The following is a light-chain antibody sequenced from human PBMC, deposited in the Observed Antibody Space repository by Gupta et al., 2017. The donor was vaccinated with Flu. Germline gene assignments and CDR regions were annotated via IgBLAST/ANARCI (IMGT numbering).Light chain of an antibody. J-gene: IGKJ3*01. CDR3: QQYDNLPLFT. V-gene: IGKV1-33*01. Sequence: DIQMTHSPSSLSASVGDRVTITCQASQDISNYLNWYQQKPGKAPKLLIYDASNLETGVPSRFSGSGSGTDFTFTISSLQPEDIATYYCQQYDNLPLFTFGPGTKVEIK. CDR2: DAS. CDR1: QDISNY.